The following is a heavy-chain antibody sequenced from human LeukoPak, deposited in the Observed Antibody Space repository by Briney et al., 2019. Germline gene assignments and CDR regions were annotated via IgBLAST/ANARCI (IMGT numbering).Heavy chain of an antibody. CDR1: GRTFSSYA. CDR3: ARDGTWQVAFDY. D-gene: IGHD1-1*01. Sequence: SVKVSCKSSGRTFSSYAISWVRQAPGQGLECMGGIIPIFGTANYAQKFQGRVTITADESTSTAYMELSSLRSEDTVVYYCARDGTWQVAFDYWGQGTLVTVSS. J-gene: IGHJ4*02. V-gene: IGHV1-69*01. CDR2: IIPIFGTA.